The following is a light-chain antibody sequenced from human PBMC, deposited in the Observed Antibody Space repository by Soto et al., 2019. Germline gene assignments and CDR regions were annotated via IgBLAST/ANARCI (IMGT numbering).Light chain of an antibody. CDR2: GAS. V-gene: IGKV3-20*01. J-gene: IGKJ1*01. CDR1: QSVSGNF. CDR3: QVYNSSPWT. Sequence: EIVLTPSPGTLSLSPGERATLSCWASQSVSGNFLAWYQVKPGQAPRLVVYGASTRASGFPDRFSGSGSGTDFTLTISRLEPEDFAMYYCQVYNSSPWTFGQGTKVDIK.